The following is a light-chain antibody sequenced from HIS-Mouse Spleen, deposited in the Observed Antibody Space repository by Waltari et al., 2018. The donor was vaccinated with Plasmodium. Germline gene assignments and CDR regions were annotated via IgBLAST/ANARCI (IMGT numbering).Light chain of an antibody. V-gene: IGLV3-1*01. CDR3: QAGDSSTVV. J-gene: IGLJ2*01. CDR2: QDT. CDR1: KLGDKY. Sequence: SYDLTQPPSVSVSPGQTASITCSGDKLGDKYACWYRQKPGQSPWLVIYQDTKRPSGIPEGFHGANAGNTGTLTSGGTQAMDEADYYGQAGDSSTVVFGGGTKLTVL.